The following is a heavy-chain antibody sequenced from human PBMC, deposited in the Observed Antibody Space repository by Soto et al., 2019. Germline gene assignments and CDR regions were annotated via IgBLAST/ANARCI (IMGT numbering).Heavy chain of an antibody. J-gene: IGHJ2*01. Sequence: QVQLVQSGAEVKMPGASVKVSCKGSGYTFNSYGISWVRQAPGQGLEWMGWISPYNGDTNSAPKLQGRVTMTTDTSTSTAYMELRSLRSDDTAVYYCTRDDRQADYGDKWYFDLWGRGTLVTVSS. CDR1: GYTFNSYG. D-gene: IGHD4-17*01. CDR3: TRDDRQADYGDKWYFDL. V-gene: IGHV1-18*01. CDR2: ISPYNGDT.